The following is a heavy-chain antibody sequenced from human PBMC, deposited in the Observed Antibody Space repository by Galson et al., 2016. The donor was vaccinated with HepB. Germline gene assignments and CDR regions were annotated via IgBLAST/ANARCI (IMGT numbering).Heavy chain of an antibody. V-gene: IGHV3-21*01. CDR1: GFTFNSST. J-gene: IGHJ5*01. Sequence: SLRLSCAASGFTFNSSTMNWVRQAPGRGLEWVSSISSSSSHISYSDSVRGRFTISRDNAKNSLFLQMNRLRDDDTAVYYCVGLKGLAASHNWFDLWGQGTQVTVSS. D-gene: IGHD6-25*01. CDR3: VGLKGLAASHNWFDL. CDR2: ISSSSSHI.